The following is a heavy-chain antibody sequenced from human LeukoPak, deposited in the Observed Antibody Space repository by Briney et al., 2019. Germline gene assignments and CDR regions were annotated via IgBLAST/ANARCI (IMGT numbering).Heavy chain of an antibody. J-gene: IGHJ4*02. CDR2: IIPIFGTA. D-gene: IGHD7-27*01. V-gene: IGHV1-69*01. CDR1: GGTFSSYA. CDR3: ARNGGDWGVDY. Sequence: ASVKVSCKASGGTFSSYAISWARQAPGQGLEWMGGIIPIFGTANYAQKFQGRVTITADVSTSTAYMELSSLRSEDTAVYYCARNGGDWGVDYWGQGTLVTVSS.